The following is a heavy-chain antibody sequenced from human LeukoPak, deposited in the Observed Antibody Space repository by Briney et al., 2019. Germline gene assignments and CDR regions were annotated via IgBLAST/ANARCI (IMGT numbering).Heavy chain of an antibody. Sequence: ASVKVSCKASGYTFTGYYMHWVRQAPGQGLEWMGWINPNSGGTNYAQKFQGRVTMTRDTSISTAYMELSRLRSDDTAVYYCARASKDIVVVVAAYIDYWGQGTLVTVSP. D-gene: IGHD2-15*01. CDR3: ARASKDIVVVVAAYIDY. CDR1: GYTFTGYY. CDR2: INPNSGGT. V-gene: IGHV1-2*02. J-gene: IGHJ4*02.